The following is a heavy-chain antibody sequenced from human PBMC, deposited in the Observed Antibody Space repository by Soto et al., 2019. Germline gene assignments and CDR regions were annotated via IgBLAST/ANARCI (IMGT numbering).Heavy chain of an antibody. Sequence: ASVKVSCKASGYTFTSYGISWVRQAPGQGLEWMGGISVYNGNTNYAQKLQGRVTMTTDTSTSTAYMEVRSLRSDETAVYYCARDVYCSSTSCYLARASWWFDPWGQGTLVTVSS. CDR2: ISVYNGNT. D-gene: IGHD2-2*01. J-gene: IGHJ5*02. CDR1: GYTFTSYG. V-gene: IGHV1-18*01. CDR3: ARDVYCSSTSCYLARASWWFDP.